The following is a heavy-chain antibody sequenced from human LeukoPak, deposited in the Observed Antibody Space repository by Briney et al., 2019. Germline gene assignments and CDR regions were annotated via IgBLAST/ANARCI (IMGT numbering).Heavy chain of an antibody. Sequence: PGGSLRLSCAASGFAFSSYWMSWVRQAPGKGLEWVANIKQDGSEKYYVDSVKGRFTISRDNAKNSLYLQMNSLRAEDTAVYYCARGTARRSYSDYYYYYMDVWGKGTTVTVSS. CDR3: ARGTARRSYSDYYYYYMDV. J-gene: IGHJ6*03. CDR2: IKQDGSEK. D-gene: IGHD4-11*01. CDR1: GFAFSSYW. V-gene: IGHV3-7*03.